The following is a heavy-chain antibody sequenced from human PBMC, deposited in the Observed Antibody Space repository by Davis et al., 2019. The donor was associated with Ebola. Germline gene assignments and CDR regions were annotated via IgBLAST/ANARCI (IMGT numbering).Heavy chain of an antibody. CDR3: ARDGQPNYYYYGMDV. V-gene: IGHV4-34*01. D-gene: IGHD1-1*01. J-gene: IGHJ6*02. Sequence: MPSETLSLTCAVYGGSFSGYYWSWIRQPPGKGLEWIGEINHSGSTNYNPSLKSRVTISVDTSKNQFSLKLSSVTAADTAVYYCARDGQPNYYYYGMDVWGQGTTVTVSS. CDR2: INHSGST. CDR1: GGSFSGYY.